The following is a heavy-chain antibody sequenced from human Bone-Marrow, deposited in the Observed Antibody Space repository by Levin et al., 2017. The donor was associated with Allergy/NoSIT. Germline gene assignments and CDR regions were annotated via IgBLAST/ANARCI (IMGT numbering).Heavy chain of an antibody. CDR1: GGSISSTSYH. Sequence: RSQTLSLTCTVSGGSISSTSYHWGWIRQPPGKTLEWIGTIYYTGDTFYKPSLNSRVTISLDTSENQLSLKLTSVTAADTGVYYCARFSSWFHGMDVWGQGTTVTVSS. CDR3: ARFSSWFHGMDV. CDR2: IYYTGDT. V-gene: IGHV4-39*07. D-gene: IGHD2-2*01. J-gene: IGHJ6*02.